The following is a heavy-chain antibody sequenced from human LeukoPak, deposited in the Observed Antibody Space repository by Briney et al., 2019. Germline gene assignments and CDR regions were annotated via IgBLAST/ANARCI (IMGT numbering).Heavy chain of an antibody. V-gene: IGHV1-46*01. CDR1: GYTFTGYY. J-gene: IGHJ4*02. Sequence: ASVKVSCKASGYTFTGYYMHWARQAPGQGLEWMGIINPSGGSTSYAQKFQGRVTMTRDTSTSTVYMELSSLRSEDTAVYYCARESGGIQLWLSFYYFDYWGQETLVTVSS. CDR3: ARESGGIQLWLSFYYFDY. CDR2: INPSGGST. D-gene: IGHD5-18*01.